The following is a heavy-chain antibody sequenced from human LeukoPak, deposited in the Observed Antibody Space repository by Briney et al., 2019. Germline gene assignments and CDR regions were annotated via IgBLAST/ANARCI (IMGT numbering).Heavy chain of an antibody. Sequence: ASVKVSCKASGYTFTSYDINWVRQATGQGLEWMGWMNPNSGNTGYAQKFQGRVTMTRNTSISTAYMELSSLRSEDTAVYYCATGPTHYYYYYMDAWGKGTTVTVSS. CDR1: GYTFTSYD. CDR3: ATGPTHYYYYYMDA. J-gene: IGHJ6*03. CDR2: MNPNSGNT. V-gene: IGHV1-8*01.